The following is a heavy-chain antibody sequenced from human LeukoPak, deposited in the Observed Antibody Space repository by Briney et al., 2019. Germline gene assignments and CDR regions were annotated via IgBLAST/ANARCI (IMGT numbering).Heavy chain of an antibody. V-gene: IGHV1-18*01. D-gene: IGHD2-2*01. CDR1: GYTFTSYG. CDR3: AREVPAAMDY. CDR2: LSAYNGNT. Sequence: EASVKVSCKASGYTFTSYGISWVRQAPGQGLKWMGWLSAYNGNTNYAQKLQGRVTMTTDTSTSTAYMELRSLRSDDTAVYYCAREVPAAMDYWGQGTLVTVSS. J-gene: IGHJ4*02.